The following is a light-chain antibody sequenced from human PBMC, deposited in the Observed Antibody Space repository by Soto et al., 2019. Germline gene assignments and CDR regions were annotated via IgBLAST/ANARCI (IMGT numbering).Light chain of an antibody. J-gene: IGKJ1*01. CDR1: QSVNTN. Sequence: IVMTQSPATLPVSPWQSVTLSCRASQSVNTNLAWYQHKPGQAPRLLIYGASTRATGIPARFSGTGSGTEFTLTISSLQSEDFAVYYCQQYNNWTWTFGQGTKVDIK. V-gene: IGKV3-15*01. CDR2: GAS. CDR3: QQYNNWTWT.